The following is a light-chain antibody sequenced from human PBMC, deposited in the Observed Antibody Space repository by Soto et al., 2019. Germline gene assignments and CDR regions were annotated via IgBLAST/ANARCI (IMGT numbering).Light chain of an antibody. CDR3: QSYDDSNQRV. CDR1: SGSIATNY. Sequence: NFMLTQPNSVSESPGKRVTISCTRSSGSIATNYVQWFQQRPGSAPTTVIYEDNQRPSGVPDRFSGSIDSSSNSASLTISGLKTEDEADYYCQSYDDSNQRVFGGGTKLTVL. J-gene: IGLJ3*02. V-gene: IGLV6-57*03. CDR2: EDN.